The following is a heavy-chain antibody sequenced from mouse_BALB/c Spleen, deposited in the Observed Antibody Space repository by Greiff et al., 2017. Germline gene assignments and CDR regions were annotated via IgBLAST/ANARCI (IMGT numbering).Heavy chain of an antibody. CDR1: GFSLTSYD. J-gene: IGHJ3*01. V-gene: IGHV2-9-2*01. CDR2: IWTGGGT. CDR3: VATATAY. Sequence: VQLKESGPGLVAPSQSLSITCTVSGFSLTSYDISWIRQPPGKGLEWLGVIWTGGGTNYNSAFMSRLSISKDNSKSQVFLKMNSLQTDDTAIYYCVATATAYWGQGTLVTVSA. D-gene: IGHD1-2*01.